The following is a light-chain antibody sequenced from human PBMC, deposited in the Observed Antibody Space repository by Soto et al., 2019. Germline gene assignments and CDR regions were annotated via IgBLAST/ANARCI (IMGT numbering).Light chain of an antibody. Sequence: QSVLTQPASVSGSPGQSITISCTGTSSDVGNYDYVSWYQQHPGKAPKLMIYEVSTRPSGVSLRFSGSKSGNAASLTISGLQAEDEAEYYCTSHTTSSAVLFGGGTKLTVL. CDR2: EVS. CDR3: TSHTTSSAVL. J-gene: IGLJ2*01. CDR1: SSDVGNYDY. V-gene: IGLV2-14*03.